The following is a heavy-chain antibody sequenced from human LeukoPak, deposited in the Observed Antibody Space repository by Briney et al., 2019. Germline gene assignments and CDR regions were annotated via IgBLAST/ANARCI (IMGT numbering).Heavy chain of an antibody. J-gene: IGHJ4*02. D-gene: IGHD2-15*01. Sequence: PGGSLRLSCAASGFSFGNYSMNWVRQAPGTGVEWISYISSSSSTIYYADSVEGRFTISRDNAKNSLYLQMNSLRDDDTAIYYCARVDCSGGGCYSALNLWGQGTLVTVSS. CDR2: ISSSSSTI. V-gene: IGHV3-48*02. CDR1: GFSFGNYS. CDR3: ARVDCSGGGCYSALNL.